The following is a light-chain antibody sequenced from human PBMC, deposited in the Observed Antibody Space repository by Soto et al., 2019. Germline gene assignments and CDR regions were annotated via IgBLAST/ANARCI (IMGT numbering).Light chain of an antibody. J-gene: IGLJ1*01. CDR2: DNY. CDR3: GTWDTSLRVFYV. CDR1: SSNIGNNY. V-gene: IGLV1-51*01. Sequence: QSVLTQPPSVSAAPGQNVTISCSGTSSNIGNNYVSWYQHLPGTAPRILIYDNYKRPSGIPERFSGFKSGTSATLGITGLQTGDEDDYYCGTWDTSLRVFYVFGSGTKLTVL.